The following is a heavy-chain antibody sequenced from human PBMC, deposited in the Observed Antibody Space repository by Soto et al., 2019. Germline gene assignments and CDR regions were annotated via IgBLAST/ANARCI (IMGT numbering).Heavy chain of an antibody. CDR1: GFTFSSYA. Sequence: GGSLRLSCAASGFTFSSYAMNWVRQAPGKGLEWVSVISGSGGSTYYADSVKGRFTISRDNSKNTLSLQMNSIRAEDTAVYYCAKRSTGWYYDLWGSGTRVTVSS. CDR3: AKRSTGWYYDL. J-gene: IGHJ2*01. V-gene: IGHV3-23*01. CDR2: ISGSGGST.